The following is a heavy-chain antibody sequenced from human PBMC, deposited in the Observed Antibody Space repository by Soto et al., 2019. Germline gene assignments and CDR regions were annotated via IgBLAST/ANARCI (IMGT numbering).Heavy chain of an antibody. CDR3: ARGVVVVPAAMAWFDP. V-gene: IGHV4-4*02. D-gene: IGHD2-2*01. Sequence: QVQLQESGPGLVKPSGTLSLTCAVSSGSISSSNWWSWVRQPPGKGLEWIGEIYHSGSTNYNASLKSRVTISVDKTKNQFSLELSSVTAADTAVYYCARGVVVVPAAMAWFDPWGQGTLVTVSS. J-gene: IGHJ5*02. CDR1: SGSISSSNW. CDR2: IYHSGST.